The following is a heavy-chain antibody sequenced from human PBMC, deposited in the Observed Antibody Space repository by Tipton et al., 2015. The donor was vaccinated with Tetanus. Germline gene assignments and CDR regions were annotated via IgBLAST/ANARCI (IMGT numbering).Heavy chain of an antibody. CDR3: ASGSGSYYPDF. CDR1: GGSFSGYY. V-gene: IGHV4-34*01. Sequence: TLSLTCAVYGGSFSGYYWSWVRQSPGKGLEWIGEINQSGSTNYNPSLKSRVTISVDRSKNQFSLELSSVTAADTAVYYCASGSGSYYPDFWGQGTLVTVSS. CDR2: INQSGST. J-gene: IGHJ4*02. D-gene: IGHD1-26*01.